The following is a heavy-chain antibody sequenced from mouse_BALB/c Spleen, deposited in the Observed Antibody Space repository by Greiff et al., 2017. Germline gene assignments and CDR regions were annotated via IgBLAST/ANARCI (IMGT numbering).Heavy chain of an antibody. Sequence: EVKLMESGGGLVQPGGSRKLSCAASGFTFSSFGMHWVRQAPEKGLEWVAYISSGSSTIYYADTVKGRFTISRDNPKNTLFLQMTSLRSEDTAMYYCASTVVGDYAMDYWGQGTSVTVSS. V-gene: IGHV5-17*02. J-gene: IGHJ4*01. CDR2: ISSGSSTI. CDR1: GFTFSSFG. CDR3: ASTVVGDYAMDY. D-gene: IGHD1-1*01.